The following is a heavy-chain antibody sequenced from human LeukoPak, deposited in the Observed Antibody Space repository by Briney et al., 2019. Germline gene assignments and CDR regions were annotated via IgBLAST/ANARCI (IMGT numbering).Heavy chain of an antibody. CDR3: ARGGIAVAGYFDY. D-gene: IGHD6-19*01. Sequence: QPGGSLRLSCAASGFTVSSTYMNWVRQAPGKGLEWVSVIFGGGGTYYADSVKGRFIISRDNSKNTLHLQMNSLRAEDTAVYYCARGGIAVAGYFDYWGQGTLVTVSS. CDR1: GFTVSSTY. J-gene: IGHJ4*02. CDR2: IFGGGGT. V-gene: IGHV3-66*01.